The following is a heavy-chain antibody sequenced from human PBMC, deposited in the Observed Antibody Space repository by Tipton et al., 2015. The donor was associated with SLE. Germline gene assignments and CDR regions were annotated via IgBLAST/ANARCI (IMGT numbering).Heavy chain of an antibody. CDR2: IYYSGST. CDR1: GGSISSYY. D-gene: IGHD3/OR15-3a*01. CDR3: ARHAGLDYYFDY. J-gene: IGHJ4*02. V-gene: IGHV4-59*08. Sequence: LRLSCTVSGGSISSYYWSWIRQPPGKGLEWIGYIYYSGSTNYNPSLKSRVTISVDTSKNQFSLKLSSVTAADTAFYYCARHAGLDYYFDYWGQGTLVTVSS.